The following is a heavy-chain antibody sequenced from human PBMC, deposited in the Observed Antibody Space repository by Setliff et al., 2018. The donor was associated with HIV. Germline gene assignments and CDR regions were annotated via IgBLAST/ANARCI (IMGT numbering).Heavy chain of an antibody. CDR2: IKKDGREK. CDR1: GFAFSSYA. J-gene: IGHJ5*02. V-gene: IGHV3-7*03. D-gene: IGHD3-10*01. Sequence: PGGSLRLSCAASGFAFSSYALHWVRQAPGKGLEWVATIKKDGREKYYVDSVKGRFTISRDNSYNSLYLHMNYLSVEDTALYYCARELYGSGDLWGQGTLVTVSS. CDR3: ARELYGSGDL.